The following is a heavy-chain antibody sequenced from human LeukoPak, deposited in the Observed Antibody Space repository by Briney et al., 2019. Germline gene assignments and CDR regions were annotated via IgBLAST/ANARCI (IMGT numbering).Heavy chain of an antibody. J-gene: IGHJ4*02. Sequence: GGSLRLSRAASGFTFSSYWMHWVRQAPGKGLVWVSRINSDGSSTSYADSVKGRFTISRDNAKNTLYLQMNSLRAEDTAVYYCARVNYYDSLDYWGQGTLVTVSS. CDR3: ARVNYYDSLDY. V-gene: IGHV3-74*01. CDR2: INSDGSST. D-gene: IGHD3-22*01. CDR1: GFTFSSYW.